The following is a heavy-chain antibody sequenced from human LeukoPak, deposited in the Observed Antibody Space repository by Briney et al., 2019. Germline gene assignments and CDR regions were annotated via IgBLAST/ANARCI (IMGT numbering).Heavy chain of an antibody. CDR3: AKGTHSSSWHWYDP. D-gene: IGHD6-13*01. Sequence: GGSLRLPCAVSGFILSDYYMPWIRQSPRKALEWLSYIDSSGDVIYYADFVKGRFTISRDNAKNSLYLQMSSLRAEDTAVYYCAKGTHSSSWHWYDPWGQGTLVTVSS. CDR2: IDSSGDVI. J-gene: IGHJ5*02. CDR1: GFILSDYY. V-gene: IGHV3-11*01.